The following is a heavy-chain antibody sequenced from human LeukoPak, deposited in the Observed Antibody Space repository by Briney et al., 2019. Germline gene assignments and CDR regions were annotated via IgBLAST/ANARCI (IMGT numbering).Heavy chain of an antibody. V-gene: IGHV5-51*01. Sequence: GESLKISCKGSGYSFTSYWIGWVRQMPGKGLEWMGIIYPGDSDTRYSPSFQGQVTISADKSISTAYLQWSSLKALDTAMYYCARQVAGTLGPRYYYYGMDVWGQGTTVTVSS. CDR3: ARQVAGTLGPRYYYYGMDV. D-gene: IGHD6-19*01. CDR1: GYSFTSYW. CDR2: IYPGDSDT. J-gene: IGHJ6*02.